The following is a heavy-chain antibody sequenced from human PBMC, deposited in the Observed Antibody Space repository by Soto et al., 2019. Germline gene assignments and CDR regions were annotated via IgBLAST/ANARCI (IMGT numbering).Heavy chain of an antibody. CDR2: TYRIGST. D-gene: IGHD1-26*01. CDR1: GGSISSHY. J-gene: IGHJ4*02. V-gene: IGHV4-59*11. CDR3: ARGRWELLG. Sequence: KSSETLSLTCTVSGGSISSHYWSWVRQPPGKGLEWIGYTYRIGSTNYNPSLKSRVTISIDTAKNQFSLKLSSVTAADAAVYYCARGRWELLGWGQGTLVTVSS.